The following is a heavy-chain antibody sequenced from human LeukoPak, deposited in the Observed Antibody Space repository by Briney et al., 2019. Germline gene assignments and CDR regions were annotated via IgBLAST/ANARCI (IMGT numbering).Heavy chain of an antibody. CDR1: GGSFSGYY. CDR2: INHSGST. D-gene: IGHD4-17*01. J-gene: IGHJ4*02. V-gene: IGHV4-34*01. Sequence: SETLSLTCAVYGGSFSGYYWSCIRQPPGKGLEWIGEINHSGSTNYNPSLKSRVTISIDTSKNQFSLKLSSVTAADTAVYYCARGYGDYGYFDYWGQGTLVTVSS. CDR3: ARGYGDYGYFDY.